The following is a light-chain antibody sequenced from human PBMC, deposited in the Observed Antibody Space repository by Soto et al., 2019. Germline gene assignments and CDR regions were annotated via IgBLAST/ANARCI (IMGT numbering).Light chain of an antibody. V-gene: IGKV3-11*01. CDR3: QQRSNWPRM. Sequence: EIVLIQSPATLSLSPGERATLSCRASQSVSSYLAWYQQKPGQAPRLLIYDASNRATGIPARFSGSGSGTDFTLTISSLEPEDFAVYYCQQRSNWPRMFGQGTKVEIK. CDR2: DAS. J-gene: IGKJ1*01. CDR1: QSVSSY.